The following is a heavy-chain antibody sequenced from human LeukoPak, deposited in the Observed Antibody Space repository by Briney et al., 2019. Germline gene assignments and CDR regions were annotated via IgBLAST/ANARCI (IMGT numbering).Heavy chain of an antibody. CDR2: IYSGGST. V-gene: IGHV3-66*01. CDR3: ARGGTDYFDY. Sequence: GPLRLSCAASGFSVSRNYMTWVRQAPGEGLEWVSLIYSGGSTSYADSVKGRFTISRDNSKNTLYLQMNSLRAEDTAVYYCARGGTDYFDYWGQGTLDTVSS. CDR1: GFSVSRNY. J-gene: IGHJ4*02. D-gene: IGHD3-16*01.